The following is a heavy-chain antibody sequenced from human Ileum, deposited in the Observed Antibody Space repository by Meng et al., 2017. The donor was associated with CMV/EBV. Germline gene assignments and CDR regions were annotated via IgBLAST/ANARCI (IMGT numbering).Heavy chain of an antibody. CDR3: ARNLFGYGDNWFDP. CDR1: GASLISSGYY. Sequence: SETLSLTCTVSGASLISSGYYWGWLRQPPGKGLEWIGSTYYLGRTPNYNPSLEGRVTLSLDTSSNQFSLKMTSVTAADTAVYYCARNLFGYGDNWFDPWGQGTLVTVSS. CDR2: TYYLGRT. V-gene: IGHV4-39*07. J-gene: IGHJ5*02. D-gene: IGHD3-16*01.